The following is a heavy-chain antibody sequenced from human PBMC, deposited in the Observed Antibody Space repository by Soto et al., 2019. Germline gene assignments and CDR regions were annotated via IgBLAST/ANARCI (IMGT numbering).Heavy chain of an antibody. Sequence: SGPTLVNPTETLTLTCTVSGFSLSNARMGVSWIRQPPGKALEWLAHIFSNDEKSYSTSLKSRLTISKDTSKSQVVLTMTNMDPVDTATYYCARMVLRYFGWSPTEFDYWGQGTLVTVSS. CDR2: IFSNDEK. CDR1: GFSLSNARMG. J-gene: IGHJ4*02. D-gene: IGHD3-9*01. CDR3: ARMVLRYFGWSPTEFDY. V-gene: IGHV2-26*01.